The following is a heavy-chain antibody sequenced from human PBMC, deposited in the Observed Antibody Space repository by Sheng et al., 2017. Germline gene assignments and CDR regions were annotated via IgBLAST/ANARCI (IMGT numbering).Heavy chain of an antibody. D-gene: IGHD3-16*02. CDR1: GFTFNNYW. CDR3: ARDPYDYVWGSYRSLYGMDV. CDR2: IKEDGSDK. J-gene: IGHJ6*02. Sequence: EVQVVESGGGLVQPGGSLRLSCAASGFTFNNYWMTWVRQAPGQGLEWVANIKEDGSDKYYVDSVKGRFTISRDNDKKSVYLQMNSLRAEDTAVYYCARDPYDYVWGSYRSLYGMDVWGQGTTVTVSS. V-gene: IGHV3-7*01.